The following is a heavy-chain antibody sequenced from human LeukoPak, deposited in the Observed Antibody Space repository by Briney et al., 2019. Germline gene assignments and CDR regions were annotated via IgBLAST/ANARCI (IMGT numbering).Heavy chain of an antibody. V-gene: IGHV3-7*01. J-gene: IGHJ3*02. Sequence: GGSLRLSCAASGFTFSNYWMSWVRQAPGKGLEWVANIKQDGSEKYYVDSVRGRFSISRDNTKNSLYLQLNSLRAEDTAVYYCAREYYYDSSGYYPPGNAFDIWGQGTMVTVSS. CDR3: AREYYYDSSGYYPPGNAFDI. D-gene: IGHD3-22*01. CDR2: IKQDGSEK. CDR1: GFTFSNYW.